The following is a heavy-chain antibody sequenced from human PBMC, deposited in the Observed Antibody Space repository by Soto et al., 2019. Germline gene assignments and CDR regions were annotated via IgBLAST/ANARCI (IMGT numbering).Heavy chain of an antibody. CDR1: GRSITSYY. D-gene: IGHD3-22*01. CDR3: ARTYDSNGYANEFDS. CDR2: IYDNGIT. J-gene: IGHJ4*02. V-gene: IGHV4-59*12. Sequence: QVVLQESGPGLMKASENLSLTCSVSGRSITSYYWSWVRQPPGKGLEWIGYIYDNGITSQNPSLKSRVTMSADTSQNHFSLKLTSVTGADTAVYYCARTYDSNGYANEFDSWGQGILVTFTS.